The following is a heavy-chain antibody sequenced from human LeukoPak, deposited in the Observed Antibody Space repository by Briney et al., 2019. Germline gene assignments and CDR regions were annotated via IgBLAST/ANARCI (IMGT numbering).Heavy chain of an antibody. J-gene: IGHJ4*02. V-gene: IGHV3-30*18. Sequence: LSLTCAVYGGSFSGYYWSWIRQPPGKGLEWVAVISYDGSNKYYADSVKGRFTISRDNSKNTLYLQMNGLRAEDTAVYYCAKDHSSGYFYFDYWGQGTLVTVSS. CDR1: GGSFSGYY. CDR3: AKDHSSGYFYFDY. D-gene: IGHD3-22*01. CDR2: ISYDGSNK.